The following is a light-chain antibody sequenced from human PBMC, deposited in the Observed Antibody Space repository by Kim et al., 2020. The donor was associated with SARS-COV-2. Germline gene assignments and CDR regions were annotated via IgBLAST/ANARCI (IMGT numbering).Light chain of an antibody. V-gene: IGKV1-27*01. CDR2: DAS. CDR1: QGISNS. J-gene: IGKJ1*01. CDR3: QKYNSAPWT. Sequence: ASGGDRVTITCRASQGISNSVAWYQQKPGKGPKVLIYDASTLQSGVPSRFSGSGSGTDFTLTISSLQPEDVATYYCQKYNSAPWTLGQGTKVDIK.